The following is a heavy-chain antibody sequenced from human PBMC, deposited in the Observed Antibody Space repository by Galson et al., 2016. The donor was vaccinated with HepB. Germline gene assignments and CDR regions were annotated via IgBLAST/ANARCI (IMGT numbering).Heavy chain of an antibody. D-gene: IGHD2-2*01. CDR1: GGSITSTNW. V-gene: IGHV4-4*02. Sequence: ENLSLTCAVSGGSITSTNWWSWVRQPPGKGLEWIGEIYHSGTTNYNPSLKSRVTMSVDKSNNQFSLKLTSVTAADTAVYYCAREGLLGTTSCCKGFDYWGQGALVTVSS. CDR2: IYHSGTT. CDR3: AREGLLGTTSCCKGFDY. J-gene: IGHJ4*02.